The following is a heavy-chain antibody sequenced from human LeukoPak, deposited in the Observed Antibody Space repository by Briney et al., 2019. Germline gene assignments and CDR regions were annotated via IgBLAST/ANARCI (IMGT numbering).Heavy chain of an antibody. CDR3: AREYSSSWPVYYYYYMDV. V-gene: IGHV4-39*07. D-gene: IGHD6-13*01. CDR2: IYYSGST. J-gene: IGHJ6*03. CDR1: GFTFSSYW. Sequence: GSLRLSCAASGFTFSSYWMSWVRQAPGKGLEWIGSIYYSGSTYYNPSLKSRVTISVDTSKNQFSLKLSSVTAADTAVYYCAREYSSSWPVYYYYYMDVWGKGTTVTISS.